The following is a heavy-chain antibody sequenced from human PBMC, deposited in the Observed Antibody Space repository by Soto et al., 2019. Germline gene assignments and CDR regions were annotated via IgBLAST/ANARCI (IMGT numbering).Heavy chain of an antibody. Sequence: SGPTLVNPTQTLTLTCTFSGFSLITSGMCVTWIRQPPGKALEWLAHIHWDDDKDYNRFMETRLSISKDTSKNQVALTVSNVDPAENETYYCDRIRRTRVGSGSWRDDGMDVWGQGTPVTVSS. V-gene: IGHV2-70*01. CDR1: GFSLITSGMC. J-gene: IGHJ6*02. D-gene: IGHD3-10*01. CDR2: IHWDDDK. CDR3: DRIRRTRVGSGSWRDDGMDV.